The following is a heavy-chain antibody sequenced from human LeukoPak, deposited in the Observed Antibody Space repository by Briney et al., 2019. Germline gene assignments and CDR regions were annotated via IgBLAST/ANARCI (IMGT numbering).Heavy chain of an antibody. CDR3: ARAQWRTYSYYYMDV. CDR1: GFTFSSYA. Sequence: GGSLRLSCAASGFTFSSYAMSWVRQAPGKGLEWISVIYSGGSTYYADSGKGRFTISRDDSKNTLYLQMNSLRAEDTAIYYCARAQWRTYSYYYMDVWGKGTTVTVSS. J-gene: IGHJ6*03. CDR2: IYSGGST. D-gene: IGHD6-19*01. V-gene: IGHV3-53*01.